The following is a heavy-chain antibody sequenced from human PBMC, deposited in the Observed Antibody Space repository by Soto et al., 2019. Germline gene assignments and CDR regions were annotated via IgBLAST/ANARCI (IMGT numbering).Heavy chain of an antibody. Sequence: QVQLVQSGAEEKKPGASVKVSCKASGYTFTSYAMDWVRQAPGQRLEWMGWINAGNGNTKYSQKFQGRVTITRDTSASTAYMELSSLRSEDTAVYYCARAPGGPGIAEYWGQGTLATVSS. J-gene: IGHJ4*02. CDR2: INAGNGNT. V-gene: IGHV1-3*05. D-gene: IGHD6-13*01. CDR3: ARAPGGPGIAEY. CDR1: GYTFTSYA.